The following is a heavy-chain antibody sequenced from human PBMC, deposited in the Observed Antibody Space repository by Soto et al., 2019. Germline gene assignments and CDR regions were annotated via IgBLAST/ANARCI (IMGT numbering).Heavy chain of an antibody. J-gene: IGHJ5*02. Sequence: QVQLVQSGAEVKKPGASVKVSFKASGYTFTSYGISWVRQAPGQGLEWMGWINGYNGNTNYAQKVQGRVTMTTDRSTSTAYMELRSLRSDDTAVYYCAKLYCSGGSCYGWFDTWGQGTLVTVSS. CDR3: AKLYCSGGSCYGWFDT. CDR2: INGYNGNT. V-gene: IGHV1-18*01. CDR1: GYTFTSYG. D-gene: IGHD2-15*01.